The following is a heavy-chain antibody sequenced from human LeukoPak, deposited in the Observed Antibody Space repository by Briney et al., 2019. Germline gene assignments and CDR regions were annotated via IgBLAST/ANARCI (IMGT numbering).Heavy chain of an antibody. CDR2: IYYSGST. CDR1: GGSISSSSYY. J-gene: IGHJ4*02. Sequence: SETLSLTCTVSGGSISSSSYYWGWTRQPPGKGLEWIGSIYYSGSTYYNPSLKSRVTISVDTSKNQFSLKPSSVTAADTAVYYCARPRPDYGGNPSFAGPFDYWGQGTLVTVSS. CDR3: ARPRPDYGGNPSFAGPFDY. V-gene: IGHV4-39*01. D-gene: IGHD4-23*01.